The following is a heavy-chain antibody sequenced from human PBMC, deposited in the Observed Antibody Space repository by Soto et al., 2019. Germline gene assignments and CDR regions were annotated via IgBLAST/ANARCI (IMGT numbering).Heavy chain of an antibody. D-gene: IGHD1-26*01. CDR2: ISHDGTNK. CDR1: GFTFSNYA. V-gene: IGHV3-30-3*01. J-gene: IGHJ3*02. CDR3: AREADPVGANDAFDI. Sequence: QVQLVESGGGVVQPGGSLRLSCAASGFTFSNYAIHWARQAPGRGLEWVALISHDGTNKHYADSVKGRFTISRDKLKNTVYLQMNSLNPDDTAVFYCAREADPVGANDAFDIWGQGRMVTVSS.